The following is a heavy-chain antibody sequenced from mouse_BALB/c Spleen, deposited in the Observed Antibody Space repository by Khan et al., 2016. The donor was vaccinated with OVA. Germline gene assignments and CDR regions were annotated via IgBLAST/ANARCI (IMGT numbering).Heavy chain of an antibody. V-gene: IGHV1-7*01. J-gene: IGHJ2*01. Sequence: VQLQESGAELAKPGASVKISCKASGYTFTSYWMHWIKQRPGQGLEWIGYINPTSGYTDYNQKFKDKATLTADKSSSTAYMQLSSLTSDDSAVYYCARDRIDYWGQGTALTVSS. CDR3: ARDRIDY. CDR2: INPTSGYT. CDR1: GYTFTSYW.